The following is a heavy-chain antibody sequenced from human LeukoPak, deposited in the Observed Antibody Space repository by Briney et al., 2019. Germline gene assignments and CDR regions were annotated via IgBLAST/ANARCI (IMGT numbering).Heavy chain of an antibody. D-gene: IGHD6-13*01. V-gene: IGHV1-46*01. J-gene: IGHJ4*02. Sequence: GASVKVSCKASGYTFTSYYMHWVRQAPGQGLEWMGIINPSGGSTSYAQKFQGRVTMTRDTSISTAYMELSRLRSDDTAVYYCARNQFYGRIAADYWGQGTLVTVSS. CDR3: ARNQFYGRIAADY. CDR1: GYTFTSYY. CDR2: INPSGGST.